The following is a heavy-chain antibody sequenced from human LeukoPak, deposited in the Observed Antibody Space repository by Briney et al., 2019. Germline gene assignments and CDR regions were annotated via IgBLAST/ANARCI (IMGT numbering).Heavy chain of an antibody. CDR1: GFTFSSYA. Sequence: PGGSLRLSCAASGFTFSSYAMNWVRQAPGKGLEWVSAISGRAGSTSYADSVKGRFTISRDNSKNTLYLQMNSPRAEDTAVYYCAELGITMIGGVWGKGTTVTISS. V-gene: IGHV3-23*01. CDR3: AELGITMIGGV. D-gene: IGHD3-10*02. CDR2: ISGRAGST. J-gene: IGHJ6*04.